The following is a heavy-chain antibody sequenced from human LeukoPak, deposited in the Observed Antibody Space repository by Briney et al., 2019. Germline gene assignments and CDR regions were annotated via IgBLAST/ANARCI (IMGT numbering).Heavy chain of an antibody. V-gene: IGHV4-4*02. CDR2: IFHAGST. CDR1: GASISNNNW. J-gene: IGHJ4*02. CDR3: ARMGNPATVTADY. Sequence: SETLSLTCSVSGASISNNNWWNWMRQPPGKGLEWIGDIFHAGSTNYSPSLKSRVTISVDTSKNQFSLKMNSVTAADTAVYYCARMGNPATVTADYWGQGTLVTVSS. D-gene: IGHD4-17*01.